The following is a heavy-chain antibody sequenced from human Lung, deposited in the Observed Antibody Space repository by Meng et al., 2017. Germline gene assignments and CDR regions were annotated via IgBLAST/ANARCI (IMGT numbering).Heavy chain of an antibody. Sequence: VQLRASGPGLVKPSQSLSLAGTVSGGSISSGGYYWSWIRQHPGKGLEWIGYIYYSGSTYYNPSLKSRVTISVDTSKNQFSLKLSSVTAADTAVYYCAREPYYYGSGSYSAYWYFDLWGRGTLVTVSS. CDR2: IYYSGST. J-gene: IGHJ2*01. V-gene: IGHV4-31*03. CDR3: AREPYYYGSGSYSAYWYFDL. D-gene: IGHD3-10*01. CDR1: GGSISSGGYY.